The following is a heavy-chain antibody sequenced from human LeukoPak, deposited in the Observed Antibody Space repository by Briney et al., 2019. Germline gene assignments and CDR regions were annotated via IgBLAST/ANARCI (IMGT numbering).Heavy chain of an antibody. CDR3: AKPDFSATAIPVAFDY. CDR1: GFTFSSYA. CDR2: ISGSGGST. J-gene: IGHJ4*02. D-gene: IGHD2-2*02. V-gene: IGHV3-23*01. Sequence: PGGSLRLSCAASGFTFSSYAMSWVRQAPGKGLEWVSAISGSGGSTYYADSVKGRFTISRDNSKNTLYLQMNSLRAEDTAVYYCAKPDFSATAIPVAFDYWGQGTLVTVSS.